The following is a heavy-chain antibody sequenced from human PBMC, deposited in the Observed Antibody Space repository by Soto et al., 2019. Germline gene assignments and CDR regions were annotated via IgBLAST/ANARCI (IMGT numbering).Heavy chain of an antibody. CDR1: GGSFGGYY. D-gene: IGHD7-27*01. CDR3: ARPNSKPGYYFGMDV. CDR2: INHRGST. Sequence: SETLSLTCAGYGGSFGGYYWSWIRQTPGKGLEWLGEINHRGSTNYSPSFQGHVTISADKSSSTAYLHWSSLKASDTAIYYCARPNSKPGYYFGMDVWGQGTTVTVSS. J-gene: IGHJ6*02. V-gene: IGHV4-34*01.